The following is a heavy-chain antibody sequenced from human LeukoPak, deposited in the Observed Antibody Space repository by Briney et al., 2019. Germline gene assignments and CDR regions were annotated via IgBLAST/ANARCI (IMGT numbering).Heavy chain of an antibody. J-gene: IGHJ4*02. Sequence: GGSLRLSCAASGFTVSSNYMSWVRQAPGKGLEWVSSISSSSSYIYYADSVKGRFTISRDNAKNSLYLQMNSLRAEDTAVYYCALRWKNYFDYWGQGTLVTVSS. V-gene: IGHV3-21*01. CDR1: GFTVSSNY. CDR3: ALRWKNYFDY. D-gene: IGHD4-23*01. CDR2: ISSSSSYI.